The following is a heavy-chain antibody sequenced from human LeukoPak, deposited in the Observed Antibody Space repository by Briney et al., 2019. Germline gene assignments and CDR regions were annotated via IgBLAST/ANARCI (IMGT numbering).Heavy chain of an antibody. Sequence: GGSLRLSCAVSGFTFSSSAMSWVRQAPGKGLEWVANINQDGSEKNYVDSVKGRFTISRDNAKNSLYLQMNSLRDEDTALYYCASSYYYDGDYWGQGTLVTVSS. CDR1: GFTFSSSA. CDR3: ASSYYYDGDY. J-gene: IGHJ4*02. V-gene: IGHV3-7*01. CDR2: INQDGSEK. D-gene: IGHD3-22*01.